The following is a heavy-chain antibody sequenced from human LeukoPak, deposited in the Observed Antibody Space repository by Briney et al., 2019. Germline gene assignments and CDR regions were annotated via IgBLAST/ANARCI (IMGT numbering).Heavy chain of an antibody. CDR1: GGTFSSYA. Sequence: ASVKVSCKASGGTFSSYAISWVRQAPGQGLEWMGWISAYNGNTNYAQKLQGRVAMTTDTSTSTAYMELRSLRSDDTAVYYCAREGARYYGSGPDYWGQGTLVTVSS. V-gene: IGHV1-18*01. J-gene: IGHJ4*02. D-gene: IGHD3-10*01. CDR2: ISAYNGNT. CDR3: AREGARYYGSGPDY.